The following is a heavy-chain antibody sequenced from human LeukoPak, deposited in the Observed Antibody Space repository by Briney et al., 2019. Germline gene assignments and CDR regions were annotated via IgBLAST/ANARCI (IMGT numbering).Heavy chain of an antibody. V-gene: IGHV4-59*01. CDR1: GGSISSYY. D-gene: IGHD5-12*01. CDR2: IYYSGNT. J-gene: IGHJ5*02. CDR3: ARGARADIVATIGWFDP. Sequence: KPPETLSLTCTVSGGSISSYYCWSWIRQPPGKGLECIGYIYYSGNTNYNPSLKSRVTISVDTSKNQFFLNLRSVTAADTAVYYCARGARADIVATIGWFDPWGQGTLVTVSS.